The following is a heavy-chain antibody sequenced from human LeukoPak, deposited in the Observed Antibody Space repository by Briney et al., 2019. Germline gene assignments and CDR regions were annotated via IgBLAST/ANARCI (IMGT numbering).Heavy chain of an antibody. J-gene: IGHJ4*02. D-gene: IGHD4-17*01. V-gene: IGHV3-11*04. Sequence: PGGSLRLSCAASGFTFSDYYMSWIRQAPGKGLEWVSYISSSGSTIYYADSVKGRFTISRDNAKNSLYLQMNSLRAEDTAVYYCASTDYGEMLYFDYWGQGTLVTVSS. CDR3: ASTDYGEMLYFDY. CDR1: GFTFSDYY. CDR2: ISSSGSTI.